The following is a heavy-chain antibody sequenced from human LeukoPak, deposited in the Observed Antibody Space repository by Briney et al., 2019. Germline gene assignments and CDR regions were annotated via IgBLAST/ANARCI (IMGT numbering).Heavy chain of an antibody. CDR2: ISAYNGNT. D-gene: IGHD3-9*01. CDR3: ARDRTLYYDILTGPHWFDP. Sequence: ASVKVSCKASGYTFTSYGISWVRQAPGQGLEWMGWISAYNGNTNYAQKLQGRVTMTTDTSTSTAYMELRSLRSDDTAVYYCARDRTLYYDILTGPHWFDPWGQGTLVTVSS. J-gene: IGHJ5*02. CDR1: GYTFTSYG. V-gene: IGHV1-18*04.